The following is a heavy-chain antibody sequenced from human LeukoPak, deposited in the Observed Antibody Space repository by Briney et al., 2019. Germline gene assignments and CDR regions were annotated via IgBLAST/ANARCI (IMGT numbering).Heavy chain of an antibody. V-gene: IGHV3-49*04. CDR3: TRGPLHLWLYYGMDV. Sequence: GGSLRLSCAASGFTFDNHAMSWVRQAPGKGLEWVAFIRSKTYPWYTEYAASVKGRFTISRDDSKSVTYLQMNCLKTEDTAVYYCTRGPLHLWLYYGMDVWGQGTTVTVSS. CDR1: GFTFDNHA. J-gene: IGHJ6*02. D-gene: IGHD5-18*01. CDR2: IRSKTYPWYT.